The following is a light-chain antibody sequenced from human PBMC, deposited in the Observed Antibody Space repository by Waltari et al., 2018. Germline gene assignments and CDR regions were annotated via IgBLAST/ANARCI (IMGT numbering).Light chain of an antibody. V-gene: IGLV2-14*03. J-gene: IGLJ3*02. CDR1: SSDVGGYNY. CDR2: DVN. Sequence: QSALTQPASVSGSPGQSITMSCTGTSSDVGGYNYASWYQQHPGKAPTLMIYDVNYRPSGVSNRFSGSKSGNSASLTISELQAEDEADYYCTSYTSSGIWVFGGGTKLAVL. CDR3: TSYTSSGIWV.